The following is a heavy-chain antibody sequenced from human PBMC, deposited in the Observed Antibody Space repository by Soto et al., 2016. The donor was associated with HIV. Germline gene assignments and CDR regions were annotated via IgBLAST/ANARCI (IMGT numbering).Heavy chain of an antibody. CDR1: GFTFSSYA. Sequence: VQLVESGGGVVQPGRSLRLSCAASGFTFSSYAMHWVRQAPGKGLEWVAVISYDGSNKYYADSVKGRFTISRDNSKNTLYLQMNSLRAEDTAVYYCAREGGTTYGMDVVGPRDHGSPSP. CDR2: ISYDGSNK. D-gene: IGHD1-26*01. J-gene: IGHJ6*02. CDR3: AREGGTTYGMDV. V-gene: IGHV3-30*04.